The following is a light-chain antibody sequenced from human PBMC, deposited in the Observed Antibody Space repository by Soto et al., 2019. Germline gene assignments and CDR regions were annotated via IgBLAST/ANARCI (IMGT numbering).Light chain of an antibody. CDR1: QNINAW. V-gene: IGKV1-5*01. CDR2: DAS. CDR3: QQYNSYSPWT. Sequence: DIHMTQSPSSLSVSVGDRVTITCRTSQNINAWLAWYQQRPGQAPKLLIYDASTVQSGVPSRFSGSGSGTEFTLTISSLQPDDFATYYCQQYNSYSPWTFGQGTKVDI. J-gene: IGKJ1*01.